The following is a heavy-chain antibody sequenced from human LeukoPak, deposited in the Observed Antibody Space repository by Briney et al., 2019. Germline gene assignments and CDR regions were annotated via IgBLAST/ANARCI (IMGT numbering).Heavy chain of an antibody. CDR1: GYTFTGYY. V-gene: IGHV1-2*02. D-gene: IGHD5-24*01. CDR2: INPNSSGT. Sequence: ASVKVSCKASGYTFTGYYMHWVRQAPGQGLEWMGWINPNSSGTNYAQKFHGRVPMTRETSISTAYMELSRLRSDDTAVYYCARDRGRDGYIFDYWGQETLVTVSS. CDR3: ARDRGRDGYIFDY. J-gene: IGHJ4*02.